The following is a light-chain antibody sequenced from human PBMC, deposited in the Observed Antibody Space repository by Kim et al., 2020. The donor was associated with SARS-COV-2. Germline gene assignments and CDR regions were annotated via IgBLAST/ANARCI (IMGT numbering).Light chain of an antibody. V-gene: IGKV3-20*01. Sequence: EVVLTQSPGTLSLSPGESATLSCRASQGLISTYLAWYQQRLGQPPRLLIYSTSRRAPGIPDRFSGSGSGTDFTLTIRRLEPEDFAVYYCQRFGSALYTFGQGTKLEI. CDR3: QRFGSALYT. J-gene: IGKJ2*01. CDR2: STS. CDR1: QGLISTY.